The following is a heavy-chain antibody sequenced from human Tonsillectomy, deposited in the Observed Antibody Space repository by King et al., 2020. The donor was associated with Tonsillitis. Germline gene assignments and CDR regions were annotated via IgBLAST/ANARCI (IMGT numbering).Heavy chain of an antibody. CDR3: ARVLATRGKVYYYYMDV. Sequence: QLQESGPGLVKPSETLSLTCTVSGGSISSYYWSWMRQPPGKGLEWIGYIYYSGSTNYNPSLKIRFTISVDTSKNQFSLKLSSVTAADTAVYYCARVLATRGKVYYYYMDVWGKGTTVTVSS. V-gene: IGHV4-59*01. D-gene: IGHD2-15*01. J-gene: IGHJ6*03. CDR1: GGSISSYY. CDR2: IYYSGST.